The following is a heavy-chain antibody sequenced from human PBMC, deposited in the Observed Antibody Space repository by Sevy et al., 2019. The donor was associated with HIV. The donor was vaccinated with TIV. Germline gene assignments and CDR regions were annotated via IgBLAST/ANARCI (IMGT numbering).Heavy chain of an antibody. D-gene: IGHD2-8*01. CDR1: GFTFSKYS. V-gene: IGHV3-23*01. CDR2: LSFGCGEI. Sequence: GGSLRLSCAASGFTFSKYSMSWVRQPQGKGLEWVSTLSFGCGEINYADSVKGRFTISRDNSKSSVYLQMNNLRPEDTAVYYGAREGCTKPHDYWGQGTLVTVSS. J-gene: IGHJ4*02. CDR3: AREGCTKPHDY.